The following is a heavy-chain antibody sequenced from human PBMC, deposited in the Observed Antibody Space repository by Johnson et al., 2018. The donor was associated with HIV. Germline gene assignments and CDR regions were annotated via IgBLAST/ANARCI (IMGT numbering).Heavy chain of an antibody. CDR2: IISSGSTI. J-gene: IGHJ3*02. CDR1: GFTFSDYY. CDR3: ARGGGAYCGGDCLRTFDI. Sequence: QVQLVESGGGVVQPGRSLRLSCAASGFTFSDYYMSWIRQAPGKGLEWISYIISSGSTIYYAASVKGRFTISRDNAKNSLYLQMNSLRDEDTAVYYCARGGGAYCGGDCLRTFDIWGQGTMVTVSS. V-gene: IGHV3-11*04. D-gene: IGHD2-21*02.